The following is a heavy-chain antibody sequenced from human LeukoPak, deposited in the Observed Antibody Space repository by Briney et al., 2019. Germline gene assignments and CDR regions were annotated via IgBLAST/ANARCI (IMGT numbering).Heavy chain of an antibody. CDR2: ISTYNGNT. D-gene: IGHD6-13*01. CDR3: ARDEGLYSRSWYAGRDY. CDR1: GYTFTNYG. J-gene: IGHJ4*02. Sequence: ASVKDSCKASGYTFTNYGISWVRQAPGQGLERMGWISTYNGNTYYAQKVQGRVAMTTDTSTSTAYMELRSLRSDDTAVYYCARDEGLYSRSWYAGRDYWGQGTLVTVSS. V-gene: IGHV1-18*01.